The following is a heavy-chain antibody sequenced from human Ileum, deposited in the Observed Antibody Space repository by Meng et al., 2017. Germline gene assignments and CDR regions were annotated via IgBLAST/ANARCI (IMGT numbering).Heavy chain of an antibody. CDR3: ARGYCDSTICYNVGWFDP. CDR2: IYYSGTT. V-gene: IGHV4-39*01. J-gene: IGHJ5*02. D-gene: IGHD2-2*02. Sequence: QLQLHESGPGLVKPSETLSLPCTISGCPISSSRYFWGWIRQPPGKAVEWIGSIYYSGTTFYNPSLSSRVTTSVDTFKNQVSLKLTSVTAADTAVYYCARGYCDSTICYNVGWFDPWGQGTLVTVSS. CDR1: GCPISSSRYF.